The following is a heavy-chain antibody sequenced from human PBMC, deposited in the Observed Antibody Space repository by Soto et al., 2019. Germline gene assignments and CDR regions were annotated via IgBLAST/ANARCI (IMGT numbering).Heavy chain of an antibody. CDR2: INHSGST. CDR3: AQIDCTHGSLVT. Sequence: SETLSLTCAVYGGSFSGYYWTWIRQPPGTGLEWIGEINHSGSTNYNPSLKSRVTISVDTSKSQVVIAMTNVDLADTATYYCAQIDCTHGSLVTWGLGTLVTVSS. V-gene: IGHV4-34*01. D-gene: IGHD2-21*02. CDR1: GGSFSGYY. J-gene: IGHJ5*02.